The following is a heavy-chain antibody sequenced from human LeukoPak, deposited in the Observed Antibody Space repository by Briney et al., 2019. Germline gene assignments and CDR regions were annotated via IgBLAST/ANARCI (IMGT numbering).Heavy chain of an antibody. CDR3: ARLTGYSSESWFDP. CDR1: GGSINSYY. D-gene: IGHD3-9*01. J-gene: IGHJ5*02. CDR2: IYYSGST. V-gene: IGHV4-59*01. Sequence: SETLSLTCTVSGGSINSYYWSWIRQPPGKGLEWIGYIYYSGSTNYNPSLKSRVTISVHTSKKQFSLKLSSVTAADTAVYYCARLTGYSSESWFDPWGQGTLVTVSS.